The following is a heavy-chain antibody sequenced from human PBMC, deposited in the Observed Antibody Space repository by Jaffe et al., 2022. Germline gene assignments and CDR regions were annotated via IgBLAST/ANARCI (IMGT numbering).Heavy chain of an antibody. CDR3: AKEGGTGWSCFNY. CDR1: GFTFSDYS. Sequence: QVDLVESGGGVVQPEGSLRVSCEASGFTFSDYSMHWVRQAPGKGLEWVAVIQNDGNNEFYADSVKGRFTVSRDNSKNTLYLQMNSLRVEDTAVYYCAKEGGTGWSCFNYWGQGTLVTVSS. V-gene: IGHV3-30*02. D-gene: IGHD6-19*01. J-gene: IGHJ4*02. CDR2: IQNDGNNE.